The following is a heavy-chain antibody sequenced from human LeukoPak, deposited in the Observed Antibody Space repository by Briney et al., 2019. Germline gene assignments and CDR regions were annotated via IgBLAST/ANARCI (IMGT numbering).Heavy chain of an antibody. CDR1: GYTFTGYY. J-gene: IGHJ4*02. CDR2: ISPNSDDT. CDR3: ATAGVDSSGGYYFDY. Sequence: ASVKVSCKASGYTFTGYYMHWVRQAPGQGLEWMGWISPNSDDTNYAQNFQCRVTMTRDTSISTAYMELSRLRSEDTAVCYCATAGVDSSGGYYFDYWGQGTLVTVSS. D-gene: IGHD3-22*01. V-gene: IGHV1-2*02.